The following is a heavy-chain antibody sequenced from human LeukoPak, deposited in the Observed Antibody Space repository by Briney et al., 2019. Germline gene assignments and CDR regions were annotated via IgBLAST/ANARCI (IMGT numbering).Heavy chain of an antibody. V-gene: IGHV3-43*02. CDR3: AKEVGRMITRKAYDF. J-gene: IGHJ4*02. CDR1: GFTFDDYD. Sequence: PGGSLRLSCAASGFTFDDYDMHWVRQAPGKGLEWVSLISGDGGSTYFADCVKGRFTISRDNSKNSLYLQMNSLRTEDTALYYCAKEVGRMITRKAYDFWGQGTLVTVSS. D-gene: IGHD3-16*01. CDR2: ISGDGGST.